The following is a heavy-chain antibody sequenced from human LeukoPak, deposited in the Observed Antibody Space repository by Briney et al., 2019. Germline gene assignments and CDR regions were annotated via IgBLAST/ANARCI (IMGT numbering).Heavy chain of an antibody. J-gene: IGHJ3*02. V-gene: IGHV3-21*01. Sequence: GGSLRLSCAASGFTFSSYSMNWVRQAPGKGLEWVSSISSSSSYIYYADSVKGRFTISRDKAKNSLYLQMNSLRAEDTAVYYCARILLHAFDIWGQGTMVTVSS. CDR3: ARILLHAFDI. CDR1: GFTFSSYS. CDR2: ISSSSSYI.